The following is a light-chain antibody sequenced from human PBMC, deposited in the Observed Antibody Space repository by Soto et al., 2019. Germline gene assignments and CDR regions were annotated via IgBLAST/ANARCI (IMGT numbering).Light chain of an antibody. Sequence: EIVMTQSPATLSVSLGEESPFSGRPGQRVRTNLACYQQKPGQAPRLLIFGASTRATGIPARFSGSGSGTEFTLTISSLQSEDFAVYYCQQYNNWPGTFGQGSKLEIK. CDR1: QRVRTN. CDR3: QQYNNWPGT. J-gene: IGKJ2*01. V-gene: IGKV3-15*01. CDR2: GAS.